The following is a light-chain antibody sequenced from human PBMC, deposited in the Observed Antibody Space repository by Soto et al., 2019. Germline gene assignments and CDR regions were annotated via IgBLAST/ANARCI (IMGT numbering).Light chain of an antibody. J-gene: IGLJ1*01. V-gene: IGLV2-23*02. CDR1: SSDVGTYNL. Sequence: QSVLTQPASVSGSPGQSITISCTGTSSDVGTYNLVSWYQQHPGKVPKLIIYEVFKRPSGVSDRFSGSKSGNTASLTISGLQAEDEADYQCGSNVSLNTYVFGTGTKVTVL. CDR3: GSNVSLNTYV. CDR2: EVF.